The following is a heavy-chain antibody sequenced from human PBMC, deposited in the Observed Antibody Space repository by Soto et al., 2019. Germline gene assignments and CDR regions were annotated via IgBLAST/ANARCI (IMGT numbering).Heavy chain of an antibody. CDR3: TRDGDHYYYGMDV. D-gene: IGHD7-27*01. V-gene: IGHV3-49*03. CDR1: GFTFGDYA. CDR2: IRSKAYGGTT. Sequence: PGGSLRLSCTASGFTFGDYAMSWFRQAPGKGLEWVGFIRSKAYGGTTEYAASVKGRFTISRDNSKSIAYLQMNSLKTEDTAAYYCTRDGDHYYYGMDVWGQGTTVTVSS. J-gene: IGHJ6*02.